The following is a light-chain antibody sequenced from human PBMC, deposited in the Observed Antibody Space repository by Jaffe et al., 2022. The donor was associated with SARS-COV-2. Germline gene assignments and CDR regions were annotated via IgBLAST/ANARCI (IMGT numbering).Light chain of an antibody. CDR2: DDR. V-gene: IGLV3-21*02. CDR3: QVWDSNSDHVV. CDR1: NIGSKS. Sequence: SYVLTQPPSVSVAPGQTARITCGGNNIGSKSVHWYQQKPGQAPVLVVYDDRDRPSGIPERFSGSNSGTTATLTISRVEVGDEADYYCQVWDSNSDHVVFGGGTKLTVL. J-gene: IGLJ2*01.